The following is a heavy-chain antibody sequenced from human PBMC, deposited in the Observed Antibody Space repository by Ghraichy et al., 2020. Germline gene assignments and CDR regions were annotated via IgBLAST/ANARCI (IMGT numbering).Heavy chain of an antibody. Sequence: GGSLRLSCAASGFTFDDYAMHWVRQAPGKGLEWVSLISGDGGSTYYADSVKGRFTISRDNSKNSLYLQMNSLRTEDTALYYCAKDIVYDFWSGRPTQSLYGMDVWGQGTTVTVSS. V-gene: IGHV3-43*02. CDR2: ISGDGGST. CDR3: AKDIVYDFWSGRPTQSLYGMDV. J-gene: IGHJ6*02. CDR1: GFTFDDYA. D-gene: IGHD3-3*01.